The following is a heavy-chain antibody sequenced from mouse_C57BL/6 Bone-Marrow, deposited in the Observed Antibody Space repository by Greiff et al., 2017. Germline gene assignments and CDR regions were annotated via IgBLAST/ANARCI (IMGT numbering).Heavy chain of an antibody. CDR1: GYTFTSYW. CDR2: IDPSDSYT. J-gene: IGHJ2*01. D-gene: IGHD2-1*01. CDR3: ARSLLDGNYPY. V-gene: IGHV1-69*01. Sequence: VQLQQPGAELVMPGASVKLSCKASGYTFTSYWMHWVKQRPGQGLEWIGEIDPSDSYTNYNQKFKGKSTLTVDKSSSTAYMQLSSLTSEDSAVYYCARSLLDGNYPYWGQGATLTVSS.